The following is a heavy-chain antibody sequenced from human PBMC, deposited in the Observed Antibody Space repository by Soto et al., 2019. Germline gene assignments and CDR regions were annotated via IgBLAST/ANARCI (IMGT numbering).Heavy chain of an antibody. CDR1: GFTCDHYA. CDR3: AKDSVKLAFDF. V-gene: IGHV3-9*01. J-gene: IGHJ4*02. CDR2: ITWNSGSI. Sequence: GGSLRLSCVASGFTCDHYAMHWVRQAPGKGLEWVPGITWNSGSIGYADSVKGRFTISRDNAKNSLYLQMNTLRAEDTALYYCAKDSVKLAFDFWGQGALVTVSS.